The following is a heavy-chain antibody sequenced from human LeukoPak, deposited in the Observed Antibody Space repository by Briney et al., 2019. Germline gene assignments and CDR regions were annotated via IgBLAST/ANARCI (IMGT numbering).Heavy chain of an antibody. V-gene: IGHV3-23*01. D-gene: IGHD4-23*01. Sequence: GGSLRLSCAASGFTISSNYMSWVRQAPGKGLEWVSAISGSGGSTYYADSVKGRFTISRDNSKNTLYLQMNSLRAEDTAVYYCANYGGNGYYFDYWGQGTLVTVSS. CDR1: GFTISSNY. CDR2: ISGSGGST. CDR3: ANYGGNGYYFDY. J-gene: IGHJ4*02.